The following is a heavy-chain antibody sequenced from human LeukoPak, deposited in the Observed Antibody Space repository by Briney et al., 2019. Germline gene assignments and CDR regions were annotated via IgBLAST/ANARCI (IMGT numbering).Heavy chain of an antibody. V-gene: IGHV3-64*01. CDR3: ARDRSDYGKNYRDS. J-gene: IGHJ4*02. D-gene: IGHD4-17*01. Sequence: PGGSLRLSCTVSGFIFSNYGMHWVRQAPGKGLEYVSDISRRGDSTYYAKTVKSRFATSRDNMKSTLYLQMNRLSVVDTPGYYCARDRSDYGKNYRDSWGQGTLVAVSS. CDR1: GFIFSNYG. CDR2: ISRRGDST.